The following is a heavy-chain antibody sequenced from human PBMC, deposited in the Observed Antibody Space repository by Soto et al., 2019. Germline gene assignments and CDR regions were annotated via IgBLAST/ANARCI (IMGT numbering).Heavy chain of an antibody. CDR1: GFTFSMSW. D-gene: IGHD1-26*01. V-gene: IGHV3-74*01. Sequence: GGSLRLSCAASGFTFSMSWMHWVRQAPGKGLVWVSRINGDGGTTTYADSVKGRFTISRDNAKNTLYLQMNSLRAGDTAVYYCARGLGPTDFDYWGQGTLVTVSS. CDR2: INGDGGTT. J-gene: IGHJ4*02. CDR3: ARGLGPTDFDY.